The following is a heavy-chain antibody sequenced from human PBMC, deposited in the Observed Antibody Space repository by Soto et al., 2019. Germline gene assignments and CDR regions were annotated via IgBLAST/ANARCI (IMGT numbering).Heavy chain of an antibody. CDR1: GDSMTRSVW. CDR3: ARKAWVRFDY. Sequence: QVQMQESGPGLVKPSGTLSLTCTVSGDSMTRSVWWTWVRQPPGKGLEWIGEVFHTGNTNYNPSLQGRVTMSVDKSTNEFSLKVTSVTAADTAIYYCARKAWVRFDYWGQGALVTVSS. D-gene: IGHD7-27*01. CDR2: VFHTGNT. V-gene: IGHV4-4*02. J-gene: IGHJ4*02.